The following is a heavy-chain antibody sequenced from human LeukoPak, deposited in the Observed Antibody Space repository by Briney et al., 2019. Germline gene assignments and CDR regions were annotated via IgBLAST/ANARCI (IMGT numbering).Heavy chain of an antibody. D-gene: IGHD1-26*01. CDR1: VFTFSTYA. Sequence: PGGSLRLSCAASVFTFSTYAMSWVRQAPGKGLEWVGFIRSKAYGGTTEYAASVKGRFTISRDDSKRIAYLQMNSLKTEDTAVYYCTRDTGGSYYDFDYWGQGTLVTVSS. CDR3: TRDTGGSYYDFDY. V-gene: IGHV3-49*04. CDR2: IRSKAYGGTT. J-gene: IGHJ4*02.